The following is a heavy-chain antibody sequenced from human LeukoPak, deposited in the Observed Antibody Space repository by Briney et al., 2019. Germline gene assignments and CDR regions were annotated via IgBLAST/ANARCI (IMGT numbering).Heavy chain of an antibody. CDR3: ARDVGWFDY. D-gene: IGHD6-19*01. V-gene: IGHV4-59*01. CDR2: IYYSGST. CDR1: GGSISSYY. J-gene: IGHJ4*02. Sequence: SETLSPTCTVSGGSISSYYWSWIRQPPGKGLEWIGYIYYSGSTNYNPSLKSRVTISVDTSKNQFSLKLSSVTAADTAVYYCARDVGWFDYWGQGTLVTVSS.